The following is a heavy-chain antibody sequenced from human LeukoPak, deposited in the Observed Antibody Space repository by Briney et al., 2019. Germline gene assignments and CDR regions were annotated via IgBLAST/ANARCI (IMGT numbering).Heavy chain of an antibody. D-gene: IGHD2/OR15-2a*01. CDR2: ISGSGGST. Sequence: GSLRLSCAASGFTFSTYWMSWVRQAPGKGLEWVSAISGSGGSTYYADSVKGRFTISRDNSKNTLYLQMNSLRAEDTAVYYCAKDRSNSHFDYWGQGNLVTVSS. CDR1: GFTFSTYW. CDR3: AKDRSNSHFDY. J-gene: IGHJ4*02. V-gene: IGHV3-23*01.